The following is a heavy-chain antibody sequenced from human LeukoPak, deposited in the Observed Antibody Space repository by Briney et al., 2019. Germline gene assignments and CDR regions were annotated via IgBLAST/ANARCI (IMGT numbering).Heavy chain of an antibody. V-gene: IGHV3-30*04. J-gene: IGHJ6*03. D-gene: IGHD2-21*02. Sequence: QPGRSLRLSCAASGFTFSSYAMHWVRQAPGKGLEWVAVISYDGSNKYYADSVKGRFTISRDNSKNTLYLQMNSLRAEDTAVYYCARNGEDGDYYSFNYYYYYMDVWGKGTTVTVSS. CDR1: GFTFSSYA. CDR2: ISYDGSNK. CDR3: ARNGEDGDYYSFNYYYYYMDV.